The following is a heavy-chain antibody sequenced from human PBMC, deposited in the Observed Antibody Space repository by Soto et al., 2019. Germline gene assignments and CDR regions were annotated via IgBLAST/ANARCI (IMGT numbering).Heavy chain of an antibody. V-gene: IGHV3-30*18. CDR2: ISYDGSKI. CDR1: GFTFSNYG. Sequence: QVQLVESGGGVVQPGKSLRLSCAASGFTFSNYGIHWVRQAPGKGLEWVAVISYDGSKIYYADSVKGRLTISRDDSKNTVYLQMNSLRVDDTAVYYCAKGIGMIVVAHPPYHWGQGTLVTVSS. J-gene: IGHJ5*02. CDR3: AKGIGMIVVAHPPYH. D-gene: IGHD3-22*01.